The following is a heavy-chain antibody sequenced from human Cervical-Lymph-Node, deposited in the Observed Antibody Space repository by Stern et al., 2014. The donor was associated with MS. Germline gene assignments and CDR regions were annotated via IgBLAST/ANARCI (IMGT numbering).Heavy chain of an antibody. V-gene: IGHV3-53*01. J-gene: IGHJ6*02. CDR1: GFTVSSSY. D-gene: IGHD3-3*01. CDR3: AREVLHFFGYGMDV. CDR2: LSSDDNT. Sequence: VQLVESGGGLIQPGGSLRLSCAASGFTVSSSYMSWVRQAPGQVLEWVSVLSSDDNTYYADSVKGRFTISSDNSKNALYLHMNSLRAEDTAVYYCAREVLHFFGYGMDVWGQGTTVTVSS.